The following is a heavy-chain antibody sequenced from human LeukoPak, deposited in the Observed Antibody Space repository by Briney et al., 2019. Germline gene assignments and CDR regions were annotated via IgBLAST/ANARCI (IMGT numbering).Heavy chain of an antibody. CDR3: ARSARRGGYFDY. V-gene: IGHV6-1*01. D-gene: IGHD6-6*01. CDR2: TYYRSKWYN. CDR1: GDSVSSNSAA. Sequence: QTLSLPCAISGDSVSSNSAAWNWSRQSPSRGLEWLGRTYYRSKWYNDYAVSVKSRITINPDTSKNQFSLQLNSVTPEDTAVYYCARSARRGGYFDYWAREPWSPSPQ. J-gene: IGHJ4*02.